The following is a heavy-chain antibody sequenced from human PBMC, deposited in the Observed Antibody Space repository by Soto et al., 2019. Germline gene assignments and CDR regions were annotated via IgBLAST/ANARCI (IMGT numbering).Heavy chain of an antibody. CDR2: IYRTGST. CDR3: ARRDPGTSVDY. CDR1: GASFTSKDW. J-gene: IGHJ4*02. Sequence: SETLSLTCAVSGASFTSKDWWTWVRQPPGRGLEWIGEIYRTGSTNYNPSLKGRVTISLDKSENQFSLKVTSLTAADTAVYYCARRDPGTSVDYWGQGTLVTASS. D-gene: IGHD1-7*01. V-gene: IGHV4-4*02.